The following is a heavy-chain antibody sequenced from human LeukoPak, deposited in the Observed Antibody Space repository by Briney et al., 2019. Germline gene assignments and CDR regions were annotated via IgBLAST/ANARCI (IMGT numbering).Heavy chain of an antibody. CDR1: GYTFTGYY. Sequence: GASVKVSCKASGYTFTGYYMHWVRQAPGQGLEWMGWIDPNSGGTNYAQKFQGRVTMTRDTSITTSYMELSRLRSDDTAVYYCAREDYYESSGNYALGAFDMWGQGTVVTVSS. CDR3: AREDYYESSGNYALGAFDM. V-gene: IGHV1-2*02. D-gene: IGHD3-22*01. J-gene: IGHJ3*02. CDR2: IDPNSGGT.